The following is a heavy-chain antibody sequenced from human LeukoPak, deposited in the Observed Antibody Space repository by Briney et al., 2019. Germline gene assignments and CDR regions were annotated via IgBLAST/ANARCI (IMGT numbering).Heavy chain of an antibody. CDR1: GGSISSYY. CDR2: IYYSGTT. CDR3: ARDSPFDSS. J-gene: IGHJ5*02. V-gene: IGHV4-59*01. Sequence: PSETLSLTCTVSGGSISSYYWSWIRQPPGKGLEWIGYIYYSGTTNYNPSLKSRVTISVDTSKNQFSLNLSSVTAADTAVYYCARDSPFDSSWGQGTLVTVSS. D-gene: IGHD3-9*01.